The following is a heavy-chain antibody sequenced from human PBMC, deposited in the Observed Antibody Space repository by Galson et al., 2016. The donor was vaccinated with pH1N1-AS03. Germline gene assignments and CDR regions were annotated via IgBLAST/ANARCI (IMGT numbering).Heavy chain of an antibody. J-gene: IGHJ4*02. CDR1: GFTINNNY. V-gene: IGHV3-53*01. Sequence: SLRLSCAASGFTINNNYMSWVRQAPGKGLEWVSVIYGGDDTFYADSVKGRFTISRDNPKNTVYLQMNSLRVEDTAVYYCAREPWGSTQGEYWGQGTLVTVSS. D-gene: IGHD3-16*01. CDR2: IYGGDDT. CDR3: AREPWGSTQGEY.